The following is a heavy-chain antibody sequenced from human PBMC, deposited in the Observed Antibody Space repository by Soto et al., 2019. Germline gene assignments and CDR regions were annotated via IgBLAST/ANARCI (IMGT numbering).Heavy chain of an antibody. CDR2: ISASGGST. Sequence: EVQLLESGGGLVQPGGSLRLSCAASGFTFSSYAMSWVRQAPGKGLEWVSAISASGGSTYYADSVKGRFTISRNNSKNTLYLQMNSLRAEDTAVYYCAKQALWFGKPHPFDYWGQGTLVTVSS. CDR1: GFTFSSYA. D-gene: IGHD3-10*01. CDR3: AKQALWFGKPHPFDY. V-gene: IGHV3-23*01. J-gene: IGHJ4*02.